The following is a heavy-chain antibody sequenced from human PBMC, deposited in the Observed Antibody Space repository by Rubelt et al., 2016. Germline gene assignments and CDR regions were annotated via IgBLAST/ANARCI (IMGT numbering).Heavy chain of an antibody. Sequence: RGKGLEWVSAISGSGSSTYYADSVRGRFTISRDNSKNTLYLQMNSLGAEDTAVYYCAREATVAGTDDAFDIWGQGTMVTVSS. V-gene: IGHV3-23*01. D-gene: IGHD6-19*01. J-gene: IGHJ3*02. CDR2: ISGSGSST. CDR3: AREATVAGTDDAFDI.